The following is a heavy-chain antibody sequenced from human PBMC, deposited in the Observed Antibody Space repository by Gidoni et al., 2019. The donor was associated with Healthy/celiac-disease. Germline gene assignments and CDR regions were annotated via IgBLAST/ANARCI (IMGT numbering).Heavy chain of an antibody. CDR3: AKDTGDDILNYGMDV. V-gene: IGHV3-30*18. D-gene: IGHD3-9*01. CDR1: GLSLRSYG. CDR2: ISYDESNK. Sequence: QVQLVESGGGVVQPGRSRRLPCEASGLSLRSYGMHWVRQATGKGLEWVAVISYDESNKYYADSVKGRFTISRDNSKNTLYLQMNSLRAEDTAVYYCAKDTGDDILNYGMDVWGQGTTVTVSS. J-gene: IGHJ6*02.